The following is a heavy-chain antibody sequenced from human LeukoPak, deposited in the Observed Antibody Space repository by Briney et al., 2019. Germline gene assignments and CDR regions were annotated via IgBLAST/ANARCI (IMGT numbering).Heavy chain of an antibody. CDR3: ARIPRSAGAARRYFDY. J-gene: IGHJ4*02. V-gene: IGHV4-34*01. Sequence: PSETLSLTCAVYGGSFSGYYWSWIRQPPGKGLEWIGEINHSGSTNYNLSLKSRVTISVDTSKHQFSLKLSSVTAADTAVYYCARIPRSAGAARRYFDYWGQGTLVTVSS. CDR1: GGSFSGYY. D-gene: IGHD6-6*01. CDR2: INHSGST.